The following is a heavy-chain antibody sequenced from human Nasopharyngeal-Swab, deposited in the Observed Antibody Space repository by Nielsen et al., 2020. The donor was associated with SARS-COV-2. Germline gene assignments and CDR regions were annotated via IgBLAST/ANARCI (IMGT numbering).Heavy chain of an antibody. Sequence: GGSLRLSCAASGFTFSSYAMSWVRQAPGKGLEWVSAISGSGGSSYYADSVKGRFTISRDSSKNTLYLQMNSLRAEDTAVYYCANRRGSSWHPYCFDYWGQGTLVTVSS. CDR1: GFTFSSYA. CDR3: ANRRGSSWHPYCFDY. J-gene: IGHJ4*02. CDR2: ISGSGGSS. D-gene: IGHD6-13*01. V-gene: IGHV3-23*01.